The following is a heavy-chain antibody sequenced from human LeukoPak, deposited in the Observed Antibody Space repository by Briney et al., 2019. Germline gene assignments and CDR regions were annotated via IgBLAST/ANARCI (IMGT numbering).Heavy chain of an antibody. Sequence: ASVKVSCKASGYTFTSYGISWVRQAPGQGLEWMGWISAYNGNTNYAQKLQGRVTMTTDTSTSTAYMELRSLRSDDTAVYYCARGYYDSSGYTVGVPWFDPWGQGTLVTVSS. CDR2: ISAYNGNT. J-gene: IGHJ5*02. D-gene: IGHD3-22*01. CDR3: ARGYYDSSGYTVGVPWFDP. V-gene: IGHV1-18*01. CDR1: GYTFTSYG.